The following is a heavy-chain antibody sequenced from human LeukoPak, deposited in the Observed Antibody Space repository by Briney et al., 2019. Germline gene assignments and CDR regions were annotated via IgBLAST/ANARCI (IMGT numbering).Heavy chain of an antibody. CDR1: GITVIQND. CDR2: IYADGAT. D-gene: IGHD3-10*01. CDR3: ARDRAGRKAWVEFDP. V-gene: IGHV3-66*02. Sequence: GGSLRLSFAASGITVIQNDMSWVRQAPGRGREGVSLIYADGATHYSDSVKGRFTISTDNYKNTLYLEMNSLRPEDTAVYFCARDRAGRKAWVEFDPWGQGTLVTVSS. J-gene: IGHJ5*02.